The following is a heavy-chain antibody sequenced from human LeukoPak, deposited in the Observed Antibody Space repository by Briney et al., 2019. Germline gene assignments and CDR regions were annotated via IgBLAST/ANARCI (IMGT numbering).Heavy chain of an antibody. Sequence: GGSLRLSCAASGFTFSDYYMSWIRQAPGKGLEWVSYISSSGSTIYYADSVKGRFTISRDNDKNSLYLQMNSLRAEDTAVYYCAREGFTMVRGVPSRYYYYYYGMDVWGQGTTVAVSS. D-gene: IGHD3-10*01. J-gene: IGHJ6*02. CDR2: ISSSGSTI. CDR3: AREGFTMVRGVPSRYYYYYYGMDV. V-gene: IGHV3-11*01. CDR1: GFTFSDYY.